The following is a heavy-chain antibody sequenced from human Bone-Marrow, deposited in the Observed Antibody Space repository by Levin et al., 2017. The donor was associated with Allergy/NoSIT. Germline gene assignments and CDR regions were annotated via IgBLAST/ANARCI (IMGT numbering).Heavy chain of an antibody. V-gene: IGHV3-30*18. D-gene: IGHD5-24*01. Sequence: TGGSLRLSCAASGFTFSSYGMHWVRQAPGKGLEWVAVISYDGSNKYYADSVKGRFTISRDNSKNTLYLQMNSLRAEDTAVYYCAKGRWLHQPFCPWGQGTLVTVSS. CDR3: AKGRWLHQPFCP. CDR1: GFTFSSYG. J-gene: IGHJ5*02. CDR2: ISYDGSNK.